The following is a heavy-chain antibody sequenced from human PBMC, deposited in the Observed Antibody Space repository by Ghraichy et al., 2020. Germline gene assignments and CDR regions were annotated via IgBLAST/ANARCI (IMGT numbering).Heavy chain of an antibody. V-gene: IGHV4-4*02. CDR3: ATQLSLRAGVHSFDY. CDR2: IHHSGST. J-gene: IGHJ4*02. D-gene: IGHD1-1*01. CDR1: GASVIGTVW. Sequence: SETLSLTCAVSGASVIGTVWWSWVRQPPGKGLEWIGEIHHSGSTNYNPSLKSRVTVSVDTSKNQFSLKLNSVTAADTAVYYCATQLSLRAGVHSFDYWGQGALVTVSS.